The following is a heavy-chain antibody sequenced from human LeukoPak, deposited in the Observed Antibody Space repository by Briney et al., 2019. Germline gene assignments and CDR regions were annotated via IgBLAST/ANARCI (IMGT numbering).Heavy chain of an antibody. CDR3: ARGLIRQQLSPEYFQH. CDR2: IIPIFGTA. CDR1: GGTFSSYA. D-gene: IGHD6-13*01. J-gene: IGHJ1*01. V-gene: IGHV1-69*15. Sequence: SVKVSCKASGGTFSSYAISWVRQAPGQGLEWMGRIIPIFGTANYAQKFQGRVTITADESTSTAYMELSSLRSEDTAVYYCARGLIRQQLSPEYFQHWGQGTLVTVSS.